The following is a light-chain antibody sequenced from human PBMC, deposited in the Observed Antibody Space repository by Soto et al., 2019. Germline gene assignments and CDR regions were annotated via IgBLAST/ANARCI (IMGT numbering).Light chain of an antibody. Sequence: IQLTQSPSSLSASVGDRVTITCRASQGISSYLAWYQQKTGKAPKLLIYAASTLQSGVSSRFSDSGSGTDFTLTISSLQPEDFASYYCQQLNSYPLYTFGQGTKLEIK. V-gene: IGKV1-9*01. CDR3: QQLNSYPLYT. J-gene: IGKJ2*01. CDR2: AAS. CDR1: QGISSY.